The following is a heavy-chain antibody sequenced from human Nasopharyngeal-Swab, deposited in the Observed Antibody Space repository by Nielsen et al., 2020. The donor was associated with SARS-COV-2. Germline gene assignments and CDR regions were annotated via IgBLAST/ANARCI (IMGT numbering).Heavy chain of an antibody. J-gene: IGHJ4*02. CDR2: IGDKDHNYAT. V-gene: IGHV3-73*01. CDR1: GFIFSASA. CDR3: TTDFYFDY. Sequence: GESLKISCAASGFIFSASAIHWVRQASGKGLEWVGRIGDKDHNYATTYGASVQGRFTISRDDSKNTAFLQMDSLKSEDTALYYCTTDFYFDYWGQGTLVTVSS.